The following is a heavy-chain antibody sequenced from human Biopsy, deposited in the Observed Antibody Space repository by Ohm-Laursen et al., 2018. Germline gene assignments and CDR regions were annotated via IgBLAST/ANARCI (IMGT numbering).Heavy chain of an antibody. J-gene: IGHJ6*02. CDR2: TYKGGNT. Sequence: SETLSLTCAVSGDSISSYYWSWIRQPAGKGLEWIGHTYKGGNTNHNPSLKSRASMSVDTSKNQLSLTLRSVTAADTAVYYCARDLPSSYYYAMDVWGQGTTVTVSS. CDR3: ARDLPSSYYYAMDV. V-gene: IGHV4-4*07. CDR1: GDSISSYY.